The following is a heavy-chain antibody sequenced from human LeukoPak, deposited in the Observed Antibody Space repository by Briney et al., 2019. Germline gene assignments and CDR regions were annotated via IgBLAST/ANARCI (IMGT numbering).Heavy chain of an antibody. CDR2: INTDGSST. J-gene: IGHJ4*02. V-gene: IGHV3-74*01. CDR3: ARVTAMGDFDY. D-gene: IGHD5-18*01. Sequence: GGSPRLSCAASGFTFSSYWMHWVRQAPGKGLVWVSRINTDGSSTSYADSVKGRFTISRDNAKNTLYLQMNSLRAEDTAVYYCARVTAMGDFDYWGQGTLVTVSS. CDR1: GFTFSSYW.